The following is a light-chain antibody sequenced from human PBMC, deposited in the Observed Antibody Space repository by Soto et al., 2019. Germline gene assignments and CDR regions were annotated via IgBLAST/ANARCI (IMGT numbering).Light chain of an antibody. Sequence: QSALTQPASVSGSPGQSITISCTGSSSDVGGYKYVSWYQQHPGKAPKLMIYEVTNRPSGVSNRFSGSKSGNTASLTISGLQADDEANYYCSSYTSTNTLVVFGTGTKLTGL. V-gene: IGLV2-14*01. CDR3: SSYTSTNTLVV. CDR2: EVT. CDR1: SSDVGGYKY. J-gene: IGLJ1*01.